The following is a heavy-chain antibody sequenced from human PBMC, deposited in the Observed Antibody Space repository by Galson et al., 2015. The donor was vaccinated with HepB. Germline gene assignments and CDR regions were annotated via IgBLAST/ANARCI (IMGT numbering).Heavy chain of an antibody. Sequence: SLRLSCAASGFTFSSYAMSWVRQAPGKGLEWVSAISGSGGSTYYADSVKGRFTISRDNSKNTLYLQMNSLRAEDPALYYCARSPLPSIAAAKARGGGQGTLVTVSS. CDR2: ISGSGGST. CDR1: GFTFSSYA. CDR3: ARSPLPSIAAAKARG. D-gene: IGHD6-13*01. V-gene: IGHV3-23*01. J-gene: IGHJ4*02.